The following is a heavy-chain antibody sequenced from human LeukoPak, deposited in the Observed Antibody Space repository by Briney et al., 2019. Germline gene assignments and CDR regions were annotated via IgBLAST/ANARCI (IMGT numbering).Heavy chain of an antibody. J-gene: IGHJ4*02. CDR3: ARSATRGPFDY. CDR2: INPSGGST. V-gene: IGHV1-46*01. CDR1: GYTFTSYY. Sequence: ASVKVSCKASGYTFTSYYMHWVRQAPGQGLEWMGLINPSGGSTSYAQKFQGRVTMTRDTSTSTVYMELSSLRSEDTAVYYCARSATRGPFDYWGQGTLVTVSS. D-gene: IGHD5-12*01.